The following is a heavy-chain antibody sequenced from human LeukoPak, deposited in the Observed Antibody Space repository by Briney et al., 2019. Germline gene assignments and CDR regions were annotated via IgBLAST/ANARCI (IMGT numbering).Heavy chain of an antibody. CDR1: GYTFTSYD. V-gene: IGHV1-8*01. D-gene: IGHD2/OR15-2a*01. CDR3: AKGNLLGYYSYYGMDV. Sequence: ASVKVSCKASGYTFTSYDINWVRQATGQGLEWMGWMNPNSGNTGYAQKFQGRVTMTRNTSISTAYMELSSLRSEDTAVYYCAKGNLLGYYSYYGMDVWGQGTTVTVSS. CDR2: MNPNSGNT. J-gene: IGHJ6*02.